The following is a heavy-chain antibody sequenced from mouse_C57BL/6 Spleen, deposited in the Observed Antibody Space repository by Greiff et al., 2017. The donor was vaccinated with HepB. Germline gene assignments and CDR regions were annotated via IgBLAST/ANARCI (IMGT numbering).Heavy chain of an antibody. Sequence: VKLMESGAELVKPGASVKISCKASGYAFSSYWMNWVKQRPGKGLEWIGQIYPGDGDTNYNGKFKGKATLTADKSSSTAYMQLSSLTSEDSAVYCCARSGGSSSYFDYWGQGTTLTVSS. CDR1: GYAFSSYW. D-gene: IGHD1-1*01. J-gene: IGHJ2*01. CDR3: ARSGGSSSYFDY. V-gene: IGHV1-80*01. CDR2: IYPGDGDT.